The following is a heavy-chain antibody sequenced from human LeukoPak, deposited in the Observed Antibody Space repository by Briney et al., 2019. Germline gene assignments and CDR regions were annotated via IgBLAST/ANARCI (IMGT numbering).Heavy chain of an antibody. CDR3: VRSWKLLQNFDS. D-gene: IGHD1-26*01. J-gene: IGHJ4*02. V-gene: IGHV3-7*01. Sequence: PGGSLRLSCAVSGFTLSSYWMSWVRQAPGKGLEWVANIKEDGSEKYYVDSVKGRFTISRDNSKSTLYLEMNNLRTEDTAVYFCVRSWKLLQNFDSWGQGTLVTVSS. CDR2: IKEDGSEK. CDR1: GFTLSSYW.